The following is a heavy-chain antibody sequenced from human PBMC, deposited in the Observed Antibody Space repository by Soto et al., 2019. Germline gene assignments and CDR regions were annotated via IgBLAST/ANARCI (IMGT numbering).Heavy chain of an antibody. CDR3: AREAMVAAKRRWFDP. D-gene: IGHD2-15*01. CDR2: IYYSGST. Sequence: TLSLTCTVSVGSISSGDYYWSWIRQPPGKGLEWIGYIYYSGSTYYNPSLKSRVTISVDTSKNQFSLKLSSVTAADTAVYYCAREAMVAAKRRWFDPWGQGTLVTVSS. V-gene: IGHV4-30-4*01. CDR1: VGSISSGDYY. J-gene: IGHJ5*02.